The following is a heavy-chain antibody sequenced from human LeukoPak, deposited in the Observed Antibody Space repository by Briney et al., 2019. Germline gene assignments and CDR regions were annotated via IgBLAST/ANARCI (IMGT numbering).Heavy chain of an antibody. D-gene: IGHD6-6*01. V-gene: IGHV1-8*01. Sequence: ASVKVSCKASGYTFTSYDINWVRQATGQGLEWMGWMNPNSGNTGYAQKFQGRVTMTRNTSISTAYMDLSSLRSEDTAVYYCARGRRIAARIWFDPWGQGTLVTVSS. CDR3: ARGRRIAARIWFDP. CDR1: GYTFTSYD. J-gene: IGHJ5*02. CDR2: MNPNSGNT.